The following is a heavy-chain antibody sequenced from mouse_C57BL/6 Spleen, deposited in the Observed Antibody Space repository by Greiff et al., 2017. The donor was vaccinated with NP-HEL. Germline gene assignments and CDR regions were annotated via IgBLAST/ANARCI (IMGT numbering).Heavy chain of an antibody. CDR2: IWSGGSS. V-gene: IGHV2-2*01. CDR1: GFSFTSYG. CDR3: AGDRDWYFDV. Sequence: QVQLQQSGPGLVQPSQSLSITCTASGFSFTSYGVHWVRQSPGKGLEWLGVIWSGGSSDNNADFISKQSISKDNTQRRVLIKMNSLEADGTAMYYCAGDRDWYFDVWGTGTTVTVSS. D-gene: IGHD2-13*01. J-gene: IGHJ1*03.